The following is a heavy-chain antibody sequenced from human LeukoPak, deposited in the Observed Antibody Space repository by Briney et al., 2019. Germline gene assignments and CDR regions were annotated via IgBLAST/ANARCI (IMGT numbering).Heavy chain of an antibody. D-gene: IGHD1-1*01. V-gene: IGHV3-23*01. Sequence: GRSLRLSCAASGFTFSIYAMNWVRQAPGKGLEWVSVITGGGDSTHYADSVKGRFVISRDNSKNKVYLQMNNLRVGDSAVYYCAKDFTTAPGTVFHFDSWGQGILVTVSS. J-gene: IGHJ4*02. CDR1: GFTFSIYA. CDR2: ITGGGDST. CDR3: AKDFTTAPGTVFHFDS.